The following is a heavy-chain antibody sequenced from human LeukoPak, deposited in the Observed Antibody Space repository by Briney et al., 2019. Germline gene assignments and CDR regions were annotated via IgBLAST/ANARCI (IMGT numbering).Heavy chain of an antibody. CDR3: AKDLVLRYFDWLLSEDY. CDR1: GFTFKSHN. Sequence: PGRSLRLSCVASGFTFKSHNMNWVRQAPGKGLEWVSFTSGDSKVIYYADSVKGRFTISRDNAKNSLYLQMNSLRADDTAVYYCAKDLVLRYFDWLLSEDYWGQGTLVTVSS. J-gene: IGHJ4*02. CDR2: TSGDSKVI. D-gene: IGHD3-9*01. V-gene: IGHV3-48*01.